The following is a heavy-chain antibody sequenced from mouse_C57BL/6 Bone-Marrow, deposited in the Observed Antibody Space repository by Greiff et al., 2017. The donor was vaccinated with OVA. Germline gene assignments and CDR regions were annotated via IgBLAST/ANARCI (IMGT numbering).Heavy chain of an antibody. V-gene: IGHV5-16*01. CDR3: ARGPNSFDY. J-gene: IGHJ2*01. CDR1: GFTFSDYY. CDR2: INYDGSST. Sequence: EVMLVESEGGLVQPGSSMKLSCTASGFTFSDYYMAWVRQVPEKGLEWVANINYDGSSTYYLDSLKSRFIISRDNAKNILYLQMSSLKSEDTATYYCARGPNSFDYWGQGTTLTVSS.